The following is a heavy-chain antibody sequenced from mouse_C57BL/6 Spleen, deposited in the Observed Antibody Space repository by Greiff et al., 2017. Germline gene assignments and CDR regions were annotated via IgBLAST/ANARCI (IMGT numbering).Heavy chain of an antibody. D-gene: IGHD1-3*01. CDR2: IYPGDGDT. V-gene: IGHV1-80*01. CDR1: GYAFSSYW. J-gene: IGHJ1*03. Sequence: LQQSGASVKISCKASGYAFSSYWMNWVKQRPGKGLEWIGQIYPGDGDTNYNGKFKGKATLTADKSSSTAYMQLSSLTSDDSAVYFCAKSSSSYFDVWGTGTTVTVSS. CDR3: AKSSSSYFDV.